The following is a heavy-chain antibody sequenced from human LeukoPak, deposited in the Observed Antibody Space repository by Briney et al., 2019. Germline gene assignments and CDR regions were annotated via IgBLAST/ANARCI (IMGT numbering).Heavy chain of an antibody. CDR3: ARDLAATTADDDAFDI. V-gene: IGHV1-18*01. CDR1: GYSFTSYG. Sequence: GESLKISCKGSGYSFTSYGISWVRQAPGQGLEWMGWISAYNGDTNYAQKLQGRVTMTTDTSTSTAYMELRSLRSDDTAVYYCARDLAATTADDDAFDIWGQGTMVIVSS. D-gene: IGHD1-26*01. CDR2: ISAYNGDT. J-gene: IGHJ3*02.